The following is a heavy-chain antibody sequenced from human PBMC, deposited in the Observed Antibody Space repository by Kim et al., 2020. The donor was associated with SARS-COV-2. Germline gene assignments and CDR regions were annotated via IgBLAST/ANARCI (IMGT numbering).Heavy chain of an antibody. D-gene: IGHD6-6*01. V-gene: IGHV4-39*01. CDR3: ARHRVAALTTFDY. CDR2: IYYSGST. CDR1: GGSISSSSYY. J-gene: IGHJ4*02. Sequence: SETLSLTCTVSGGSISSSSYYWGWIRQPPGKGLEWIGSIYYSGSTYYNPSLKSRVTISVDTSKNQFSLKLSSVTAADTAVYYCARHRVAALTTFDYWGQGPLVTVSS.